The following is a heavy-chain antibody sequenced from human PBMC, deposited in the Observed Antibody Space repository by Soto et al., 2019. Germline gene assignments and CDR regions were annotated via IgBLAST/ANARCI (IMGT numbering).Heavy chain of an antibody. CDR2: IKQDGSEK. J-gene: IGHJ6*02. V-gene: IGHV3-7*01. CDR3: ARERRSLLRYFDWEQAYYYYGMDV. CDR1: GFTFSSYW. D-gene: IGHD3-9*01. Sequence: GGSLRLSCAASGFTFSSYWMSWVRQAPGKGLEWVANIKQDGSEKYYVDSVKGRFTISRDNAKNSLYLQMNSLRAEDTAVYYCARERRSLLRYFDWEQAYYYYGMDVWGQGTTVTVSS.